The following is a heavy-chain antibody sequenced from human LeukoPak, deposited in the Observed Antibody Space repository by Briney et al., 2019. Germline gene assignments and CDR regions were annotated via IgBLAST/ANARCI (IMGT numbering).Heavy chain of an antibody. J-gene: IGHJ3*02. V-gene: IGHV1-2*02. Sequence: ASVKVSCKASGYTFTGYYMHWVRQAPGQGLEWMGWINPNSGGTNYAQKFQGRVTMTRDTSISTAYMELSRLRSDDTAVYYCARGLPEDYYDSSGYSYIWGQGTMVTVSS. CDR3: ARGLPEDYYDSSGYSYI. D-gene: IGHD3-22*01. CDR2: INPNSGGT. CDR1: GYTFTGYY.